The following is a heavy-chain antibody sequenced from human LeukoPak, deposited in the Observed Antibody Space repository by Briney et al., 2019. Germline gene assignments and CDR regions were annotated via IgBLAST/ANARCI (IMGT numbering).Heavy chain of an antibody. Sequence: ASVKVSCKASGYTFTGYYMHWVRQAPGQGLEWMGWINPNSGGTNYAQKFQGRVTMTRDTSISTAYMELSRLRSDDTAVYYCARGVGDTVTTYYYYYYYMDVWGKGTTVTISS. CDR3: ARGVGDTVTTYYYYYYYMDV. CDR1: GYTFTGYY. CDR2: INPNSGGT. J-gene: IGHJ6*03. V-gene: IGHV1-2*02. D-gene: IGHD4-17*01.